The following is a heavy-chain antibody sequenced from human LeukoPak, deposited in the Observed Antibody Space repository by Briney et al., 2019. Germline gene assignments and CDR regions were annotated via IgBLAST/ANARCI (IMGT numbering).Heavy chain of an antibody. V-gene: IGHV3-66*02. CDR2: IYSGGST. D-gene: IGHD3-10*01. CDR1: GFTVSSNY. Sequence: GGSLRLSCAASGFTVSSNYMSWVRQDPGKGLEWVSVIYSGGSTYYADSVKGRFTISRDNSKNTLYLQMNSLRAEDTAVYYCAREVQSGSACRAMNVWGKGSTGAVSS. J-gene: IGHJ6*03. CDR3: AREVQSGSACRAMNV.